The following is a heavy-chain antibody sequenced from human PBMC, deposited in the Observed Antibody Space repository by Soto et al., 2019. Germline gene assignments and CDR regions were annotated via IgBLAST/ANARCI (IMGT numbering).Heavy chain of an antibody. CDR2: IHYSGTT. J-gene: IGHJ4*02. CDR1: GVSISSPQHN. V-gene: IGHV4-30-4*01. Sequence: QVQLQESGPGLVEPSQTLSLTCTVSGVSISSPQHNWSWIRQYPGKGLEWIGFIHYSGTTYYNPSLKGHFAIQLTPTRNDLSQRLSSVTPAHPPVCYWTNGGFASKTTYWARATLVTAPS. CDR3: TNGGFASKTTY. D-gene: IGHD2-8*01.